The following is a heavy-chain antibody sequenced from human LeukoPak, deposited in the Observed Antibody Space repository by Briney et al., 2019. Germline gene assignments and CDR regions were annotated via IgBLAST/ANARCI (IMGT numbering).Heavy chain of an antibody. V-gene: IGHV4-38-2*02. D-gene: IGHD3-10*01. CDR3: ARDGGFGSGNYDAFDI. CDR1: GYSISSGYY. Sequence: SETLSLTCAVSGYSISSGYYWGWIRPPPGKGLEWIGSVYHGGNTYYNPSLKSRVTISIDTSKNHFSLKVNSVTAADTAVYYCARDGGFGSGNYDAFDIWGQGTKVTVSS. CDR2: VYHGGNT. J-gene: IGHJ3*02.